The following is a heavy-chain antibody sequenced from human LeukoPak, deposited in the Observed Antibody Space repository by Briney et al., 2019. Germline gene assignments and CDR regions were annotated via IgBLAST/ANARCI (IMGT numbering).Heavy chain of an antibody. V-gene: IGHV4-30-4*01. J-gene: IGHJ4*02. CDR1: GDSTSSGNYY. CDR2: IYYSGST. Sequence: SETLSLTCTVSGDSTSSGNYYWSWIRQPPGGGLEWIGYIYYSGSTYYNPSLKSRGIISVDTSKNQFSLKLSSVTAADTAVYYCARLSMIRGLIPDYWGQGTLVTVSS. CDR3: ARLSMIRGLIPDY. D-gene: IGHD3-10*01.